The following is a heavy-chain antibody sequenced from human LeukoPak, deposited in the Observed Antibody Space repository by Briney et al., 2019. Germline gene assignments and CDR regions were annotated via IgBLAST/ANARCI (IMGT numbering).Heavy chain of an antibody. V-gene: IGHV4-4*02. CDR2: IYHSGST. D-gene: IGHD2-2*01. CDR1: GGSISSSNW. J-gene: IGHJ4*02. CDR3: ASTPDIVVVPAAYNFDY. Sequence: PSEALSLTCAVSGGSISSSNWWSWVRQPPGKGLEWIGEIYHSGSTNHNPSLKSRVTISVDTSKNQFSLKLSSVTAADTAVYYCASTPDIVVVPAAYNFDYWGQGTLVTVSS.